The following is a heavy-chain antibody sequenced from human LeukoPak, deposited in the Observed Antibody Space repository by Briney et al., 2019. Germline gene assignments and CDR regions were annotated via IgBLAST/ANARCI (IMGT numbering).Heavy chain of an antibody. J-gene: IGHJ3*02. V-gene: IGHV3-20*01. CDR1: GFTFSSYG. CDR2: INWNGGST. Sequence: GGSLRLSCAASGFTFSSYGMSWVRQAPGKGLEWVSGINWNGGSTGYADSVKGRFTISRDNAKNSLYLQMNSLRAEDTALYHCATVYDSSGYYYYYAFDIWGQGTMVTVSS. D-gene: IGHD3-22*01. CDR3: ATVYDSSGYYYYYAFDI.